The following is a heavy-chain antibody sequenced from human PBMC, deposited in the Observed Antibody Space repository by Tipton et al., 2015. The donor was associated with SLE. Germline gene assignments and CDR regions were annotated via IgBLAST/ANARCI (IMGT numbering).Heavy chain of an antibody. J-gene: IGHJ2*01. V-gene: IGHV4-59*11. CDR2: IYYSGST. Sequence: TLSLTCTVSGGSISSHYWSWIRQPPGKGLEWIGYIYYSGSTNYNPSLKSRVTISVDTSKNQFSLQLSSVTAADTAVYYCARDLRSMTTVTRGFDLWGRGTLVTVSS. CDR1: GGSISSHY. D-gene: IGHD4-17*01. CDR3: ARDLRSMTTVTRGFDL.